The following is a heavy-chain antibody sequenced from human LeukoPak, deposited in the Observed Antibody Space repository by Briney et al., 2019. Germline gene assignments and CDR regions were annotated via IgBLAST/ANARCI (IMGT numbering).Heavy chain of an antibody. CDR1: GYPFTTYD. V-gene: IGHV1-8*01. CDR3: ARISDHNWYFDL. D-gene: IGHD1-14*01. Sequence: ASVKVSCKASGYPFTTYDINWARKATGQGLEWMGWMNPSSGYTGYSQKFQGRVTMTRNTSITTAYMELSSLRSEDTAVYYCARISDHNWYFDLWGRGTLVTVSS. J-gene: IGHJ2*01. CDR2: MNPSSGYT.